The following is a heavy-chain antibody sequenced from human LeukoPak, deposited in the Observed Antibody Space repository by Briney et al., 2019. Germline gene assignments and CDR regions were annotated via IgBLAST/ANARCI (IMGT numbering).Heavy chain of an antibody. Sequence: GGSLGLSCVGSGLPFSGFELNWVRQAPGKGLEWVSYIKHDGSLKTYADSVKGRFTISRDDTRNSLSLQMNSLRPEDTAIYYCARRFRDWGQGILVTVSA. CDR1: GLPFSGFE. CDR2: IKHDGSLK. D-gene: IGHD5-24*01. CDR3: ARRFRD. J-gene: IGHJ4*02. V-gene: IGHV3-48*03.